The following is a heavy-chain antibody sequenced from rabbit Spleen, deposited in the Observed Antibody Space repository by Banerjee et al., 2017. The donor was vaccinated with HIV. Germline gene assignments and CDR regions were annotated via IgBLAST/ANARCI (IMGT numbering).Heavy chain of an antibody. D-gene: IGHD7-1*01. CDR3: ARDTGTSFSSYGMDL. J-gene: IGHJ6*01. Sequence: QEQLVESGGGLVQPEGSLTLTCTASGFAFNSVYDMCWVRQAPGKGLEWISCIAGDSSGFTYSATWAKGRFTCSKTSSTTVTLQMTSLTVADTATYFCARDTGTSFSSYGMDLWGPGTLVTVS. CDR1: GFAFNSVYD. CDR2: IAGDSSGFT. V-gene: IGHV1S45*01.